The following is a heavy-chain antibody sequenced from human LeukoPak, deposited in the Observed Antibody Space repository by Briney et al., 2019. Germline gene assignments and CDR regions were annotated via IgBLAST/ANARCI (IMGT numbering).Heavy chain of an antibody. D-gene: IGHD6-13*01. CDR3: AKSGKSGAAVDY. CDR2: ISYDGSNK. CDR1: GFTLTIYG. J-gene: IGHJ4*02. Sequence: PGGSLRLSCAASGFTLTIYGTQWVRQTPRKGLEWVAVISYDGSNKYYADSVKGRFTISRDNSKNTLYLQMNSLRAEDTAVYYCAKSGKSGAAVDYWGQGTLVTVSS. V-gene: IGHV3-30*18.